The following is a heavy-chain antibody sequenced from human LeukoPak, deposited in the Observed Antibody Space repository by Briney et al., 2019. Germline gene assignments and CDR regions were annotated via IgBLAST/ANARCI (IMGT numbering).Heavy chain of an antibody. CDR2: ISSSGSTI. Sequence: PGGSLRLSCAASGFTFSNAWMSWVRQAPGKGLEWVSYISSSGSTIYYADSVKGRFTISRDNAKNSLYLQMNSLRAEDTAVYYCARLRIAVAAYFDYWGQGTLVTVSS. CDR3: ARLRIAVAAYFDY. J-gene: IGHJ4*02. V-gene: IGHV3-11*04. D-gene: IGHD6-19*01. CDR1: GFTFSNAW.